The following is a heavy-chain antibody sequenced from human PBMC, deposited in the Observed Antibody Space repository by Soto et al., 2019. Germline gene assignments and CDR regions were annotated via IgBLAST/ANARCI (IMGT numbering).Heavy chain of an antibody. Sequence: PGGSLRVCCAAYGFTFSIYGMRWVGQAPGKGLEWVGVISYDGSNKYYADSVKGRFTISRDNSKNTLYLQMNSLRAEDTAVYYCAKDIEPYDSSGNFDYWGQGTLVTVS. J-gene: IGHJ4*02. CDR1: GFTFSIYG. D-gene: IGHD3-22*01. V-gene: IGHV3-30*18. CDR2: ISYDGSNK. CDR3: AKDIEPYDSSGNFDY.